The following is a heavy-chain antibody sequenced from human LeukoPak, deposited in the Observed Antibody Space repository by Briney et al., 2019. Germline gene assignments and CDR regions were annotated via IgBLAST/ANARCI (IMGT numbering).Heavy chain of an antibody. CDR3: ARGRGSYGWFDP. D-gene: IGHD3-10*01. CDR2: INSDESST. V-gene: IGHV3-74*01. J-gene: IGHJ5*02. CDR1: GFTFSSYR. Sequence: GGSLRLSCAASGFTFSSYRMHWVRQAPGKGLVWVSRINSDESSTDYADSVKGRFTISRDNAKNTLYLQMNSLRAEDTAVYYCARGRGSYGWFDPWGQGTLVTVSS.